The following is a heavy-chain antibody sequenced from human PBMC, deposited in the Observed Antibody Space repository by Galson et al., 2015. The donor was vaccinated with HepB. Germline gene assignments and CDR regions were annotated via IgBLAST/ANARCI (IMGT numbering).Heavy chain of an antibody. J-gene: IGHJ5*02. D-gene: IGHD2-2*01. CDR2: IYYSGST. Sequence: TLSLTCTVSGDSISSGGYYWNWIRQHPGKGLEWIGHIYYSGSTYYNPSLKSRVIISVDTSKNQFSLKLSSVTAADTAVYYCARGGIVVVAFDPWGQGTLVTVSS. V-gene: IGHV4-31*03. CDR1: GDSISSGGYY. CDR3: ARGGIVVVAFDP.